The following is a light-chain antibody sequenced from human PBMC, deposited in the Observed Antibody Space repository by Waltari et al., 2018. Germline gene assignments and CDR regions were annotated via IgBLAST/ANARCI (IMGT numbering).Light chain of an antibody. CDR1: SSAVGDFNS. Sequence: QSALTQPASVSASPGESITIPCTATSSAVGDFNSVSWYQQHPGKAPKFMIYDVSNRPSGVSHRFSGSKSGNTASLTISGLQAEDEAVYYCSSFTTSSTLLFGGGTKLTVL. CDR2: DVS. CDR3: SSFTTSSTLL. J-gene: IGLJ2*01. V-gene: IGLV2-14*03.